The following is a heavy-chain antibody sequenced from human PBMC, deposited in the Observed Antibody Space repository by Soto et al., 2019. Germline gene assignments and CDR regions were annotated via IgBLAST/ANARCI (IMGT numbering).Heavy chain of an antibody. CDR2: IFGSGAAT. Sequence: EVQLLESGGGLVQPGGSLRLSCAASGFTFSHYAMSWVRRAPGKGLEWVSTIFGSGAATYYADSVKGRFGISRDNSINMLILEMNSLKDEDTAVYYCTREASSWGFAFDLWGQGTRVAVSS. CDR1: GFTFSHYA. D-gene: IGHD3-16*01. V-gene: IGHV3-23*01. J-gene: IGHJ3*01. CDR3: TREASSWGFAFDL.